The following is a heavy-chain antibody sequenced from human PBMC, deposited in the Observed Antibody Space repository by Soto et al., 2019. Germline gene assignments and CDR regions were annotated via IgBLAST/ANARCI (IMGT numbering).Heavy chain of an antibody. Sequence: PGGSLRLSCAASGFTFSSYSMNWVRQAPGNGLEWVSSISSSSSYIYYADSVKGRFTISRDNAKNSLYLQMNSLRAEDTAVYYCAREVSSSSSMMANWFDPWGQGTLVTVSS. V-gene: IGHV3-21*01. CDR1: GFTFSSYS. CDR2: ISSSSSYI. D-gene: IGHD6-6*01. CDR3: AREVSSSSSMMANWFDP. J-gene: IGHJ5*02.